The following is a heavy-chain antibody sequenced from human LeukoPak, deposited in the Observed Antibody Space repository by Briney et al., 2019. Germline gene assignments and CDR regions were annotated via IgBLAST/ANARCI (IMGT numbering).Heavy chain of an antibody. J-gene: IGHJ4*02. D-gene: IGHD6-19*01. CDR2: IYHSGNT. Sequence: PSETLSLTYNVSGASMSSNYWSWIRQPPGKGLEWIGYIYHSGNTNYSPSLESRVTMSVDESKNQFSLRVHFVSAADTAVYYCASTRRAAVAGRFDSWGQGTLVTVSS. V-gene: IGHV4-4*09. CDR1: GASMSSNY. CDR3: ASTRRAAVAGRFDS.